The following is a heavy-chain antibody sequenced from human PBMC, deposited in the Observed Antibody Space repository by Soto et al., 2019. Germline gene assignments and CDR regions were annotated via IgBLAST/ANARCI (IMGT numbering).Heavy chain of an antibody. D-gene: IGHD5-12*01. CDR1: GFTFSRYA. V-gene: IGHV3-23*01. CDR3: AKAGIVATLRTFDY. J-gene: IGHJ4*02. Sequence: GGSLRLSCAASGFTFSRYAMSWVRQAPGKGLEWVSAISGSGGSTYYADSVKGRFTISRDNSKNTLYLQMNSLRAEDTAVYYCAKAGIVATLRTFDYWGQGTLVTVSS. CDR2: ISGSGGST.